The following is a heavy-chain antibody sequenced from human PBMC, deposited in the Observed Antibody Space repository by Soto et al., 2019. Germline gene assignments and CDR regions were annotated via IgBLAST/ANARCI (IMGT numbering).Heavy chain of an antibody. CDR3: AREYCANGVCYLPDY. CDR1: GYTFTTYG. Sequence: QVQLVQSGAEVKKPGASVKVSCKASGYTFTTYGISWVRQAPGQGLKWMGWISTYNGNTYYTQKLQGRVTMTTDTSTNTAYMELTSLKSDDTAVYYCAREYCANGVCYLPDYWGQGTLVTVSS. CDR2: ISTYNGNT. V-gene: IGHV1-18*01. D-gene: IGHD2-8*01. J-gene: IGHJ4*02.